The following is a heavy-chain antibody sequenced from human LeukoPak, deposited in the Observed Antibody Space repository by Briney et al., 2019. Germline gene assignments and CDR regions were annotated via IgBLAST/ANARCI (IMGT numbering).Heavy chain of an antibody. Sequence: PSETLSLTCAVYGGSFSGYYWSWIRQPPGKGLEWIGEINHSGSTNYNPSLKSRVTISVDTSKNQFSLKLSSVTAADTAVYYCARALGIFGVVTFPDYYYGMDVWGQGTTVTVSS. CDR2: INHSGST. D-gene: IGHD3-3*01. CDR1: GGSFSGYY. V-gene: IGHV4-34*01. CDR3: ARALGIFGVVTFPDYYYGMDV. J-gene: IGHJ6*02.